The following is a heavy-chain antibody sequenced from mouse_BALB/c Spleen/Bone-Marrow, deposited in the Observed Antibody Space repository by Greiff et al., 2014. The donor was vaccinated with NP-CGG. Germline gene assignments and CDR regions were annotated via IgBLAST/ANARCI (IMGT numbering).Heavy chain of an antibody. CDR3: SSYAMDY. J-gene: IGHJ4*01. Sequence: EVQLQESGAELVKPGASVKLSCTASGFNIKDTYMHWVKQRPEQGLEWIGRTDPANGNTKYDPKFQGKATITADTSSNTAYLQLSSLTSEDTAVYYGSSYAMDYWGQGTSVTVSS. V-gene: IGHV14-3*02. CDR1: GFNIKDTY. CDR2: TDPANGNT.